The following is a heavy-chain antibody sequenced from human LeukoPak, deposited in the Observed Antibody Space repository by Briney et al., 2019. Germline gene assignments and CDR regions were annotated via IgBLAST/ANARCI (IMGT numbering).Heavy chain of an antibody. Sequence: ASVKVSCKASGYTFTRYAINWLRQAPGQGLEWMGWINMYTANPAYAQGFTERFVFSLDTSVTTAYLQISNLKTEDTAVYYCARHDNDDDFDYWGQGTMVTVSS. D-gene: IGHD3-16*01. CDR1: GYTFTRYA. CDR3: ARHDNDDDFDY. CDR2: INMYTANP. V-gene: IGHV7-4-1*02. J-gene: IGHJ4*02.